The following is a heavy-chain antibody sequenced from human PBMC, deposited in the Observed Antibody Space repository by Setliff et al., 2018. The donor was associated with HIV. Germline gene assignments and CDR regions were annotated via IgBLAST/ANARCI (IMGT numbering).Heavy chain of an antibody. CDR2: IYRSGST. CDR3: ERQDVSRGTWPDYISS. D-gene: IGHD4-4*01. CDR1: GGSISNYY. J-gene: IGHJ5*02. V-gene: IGHV4-4*09. Sequence: TSETLSLTCTVSGGSISNYYWTWIRQPPGKGLEWIGYIYRSGSTNFNPSLKRRVAMSVDTAKNHFSLMLTSLTVADTAVYYCERQDVSRGTWPDYISSWGQGRRVTVS.